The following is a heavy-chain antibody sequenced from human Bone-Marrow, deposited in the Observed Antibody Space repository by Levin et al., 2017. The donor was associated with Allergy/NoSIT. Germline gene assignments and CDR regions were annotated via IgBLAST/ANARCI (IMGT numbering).Heavy chain of an antibody. CDR1: GGTFSGYG. V-gene: IGHV1-69*04. CDR3: AREPPGPYYFDS. Sequence: ASVKVSCKSSGGTFSGYGIHWVRQAPGQGLEWMGNIIPIIGVTNFAQRFQGRVTITADKSTDEAYMELRSLRSDDTAVYYCAREPPGPYYFDSWGLGTLVTVSS. J-gene: IGHJ4*02. D-gene: IGHD2-8*02. CDR2: IIPIIGVT.